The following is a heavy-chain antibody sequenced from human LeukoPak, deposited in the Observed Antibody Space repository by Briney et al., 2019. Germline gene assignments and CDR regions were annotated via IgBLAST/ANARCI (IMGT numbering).Heavy chain of an antibody. CDR2: IFHSGST. J-gene: IGHJ3*02. CDR1: GGSISSTNW. Sequence: SETLSLTCAVAGGSISSTNWWSWLRPPPGKGLEWIGEIFHSGSTEYNPSLKSRVTISVVKSKTQFSLKLTSVTAADTAVYFCARDYDSSGSDAFDIWGKGTMVAVSS. D-gene: IGHD3-22*01. V-gene: IGHV4-4*02. CDR3: ARDYDSSGSDAFDI.